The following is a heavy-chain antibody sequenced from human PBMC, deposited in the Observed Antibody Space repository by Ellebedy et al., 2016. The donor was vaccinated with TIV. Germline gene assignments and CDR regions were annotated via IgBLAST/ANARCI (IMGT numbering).Heavy chain of an antibody. J-gene: IGHJ4*02. V-gene: IGHV3-21*01. D-gene: IGHD1-26*01. CDR3: ARVWNSKGELRSRPLS. CDR2: ISSSSSYI. CDR1: GFTFSSYS. Sequence: GESLKISXAASGFTFSSYSMNWVRQAPGKGLEWVSSISSSSSYIYYADSVKGRFTISRDNAKNSLYLQMNSLRAEGTAVYYCARVWNSKGELRSRPLSWGQGALVTVSS.